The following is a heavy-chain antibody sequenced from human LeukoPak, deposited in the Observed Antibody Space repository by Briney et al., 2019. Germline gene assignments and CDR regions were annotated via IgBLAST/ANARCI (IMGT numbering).Heavy chain of an antibody. CDR3: ARSYCSGGSCYWEYFQH. D-gene: IGHD2-15*01. Sequence: GESLKISCKGSGYSFTSYWIGWVRQMPGKGLEWMGIIYPGDSDTRYSPSFQGRVTISADKSISTAYLQWSSLKASDTAMYYCARSYCSGGSCYWEYFQHWGQGTLVTVSS. V-gene: IGHV5-51*01. J-gene: IGHJ1*01. CDR2: IYPGDSDT. CDR1: GYSFTSYW.